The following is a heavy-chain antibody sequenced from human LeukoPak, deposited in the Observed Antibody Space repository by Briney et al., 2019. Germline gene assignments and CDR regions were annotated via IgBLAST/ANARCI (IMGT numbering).Heavy chain of an antibody. Sequence: SETLSPTCTVSGYSIGSGFYWGWIRQPPGKDLEWVGTFYHSGSTHYNPSLKSRVTISVDTSKNQFSLRLSSVTVADTAVYFCARASYSDYVVNYWGQGILVTVSS. J-gene: IGHJ4*02. D-gene: IGHD4-11*01. V-gene: IGHV4-38-2*02. CDR3: ARASYSDYVVNY. CDR2: FYHSGST. CDR1: GYSIGSGFY.